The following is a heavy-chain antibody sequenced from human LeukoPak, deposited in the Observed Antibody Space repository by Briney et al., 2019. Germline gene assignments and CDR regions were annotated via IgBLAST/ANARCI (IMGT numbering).Heavy chain of an antibody. CDR1: GYTFTSYA. CDR3: ARSTQGVWGAFDI. Sequence: GASVKVSCKASGYTFTSYAMHWVHQAPGQRLEWMGWINAGNGNTKYSQKFQGRVTITRDTSASTAYMELSSLRSEDTAVYYCARSTQGVWGAFDIWGQGTMVTVSS. CDR2: INAGNGNT. D-gene: IGHD3-16*01. J-gene: IGHJ3*02. V-gene: IGHV1-3*01.